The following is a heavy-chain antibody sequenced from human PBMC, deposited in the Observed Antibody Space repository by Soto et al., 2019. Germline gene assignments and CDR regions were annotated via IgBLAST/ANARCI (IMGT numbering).Heavy chain of an antibody. Sequence: QVQLVQSGAEVKKPGASVKVSCKASGYTFTIYYMHWVRQAPGQGLEWMGWINPDSGGTKYAQKFQGGVTMTRDTAISTVYMERSRLRSDDTAVYYCAREIRSGYSKYWYFDLWGRGTLVTVSS. D-gene: IGHD3-3*01. J-gene: IGHJ2*01. CDR1: GYTFTIYY. CDR3: AREIRSGYSKYWYFDL. CDR2: INPDSGGT. V-gene: IGHV1-2*02.